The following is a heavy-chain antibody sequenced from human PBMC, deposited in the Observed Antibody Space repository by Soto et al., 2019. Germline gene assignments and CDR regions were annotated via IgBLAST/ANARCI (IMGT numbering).Heavy chain of an antibody. D-gene: IGHD3-16*01. Sequence: PSEHLSLTCADYGGFLGESYCTWIRRPPGKGLEWIGEINHVGGTNYNPSLKSRVTMSVDTSQNQFSLRLISVTAADTAMYFCVRIRYQLPSSVLWLDPWGQGTPVTVS. CDR3: VRIRYQLPSSVLWLDP. V-gene: IGHV4-34*01. CDR1: GGFLGESY. CDR2: INHVGGT. J-gene: IGHJ5*02.